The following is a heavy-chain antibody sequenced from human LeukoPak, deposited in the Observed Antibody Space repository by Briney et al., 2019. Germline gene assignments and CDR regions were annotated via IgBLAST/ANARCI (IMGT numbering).Heavy chain of an antibody. CDR2: ISGSGGST. CDR3: ARRGTSSSWAHFDY. J-gene: IGHJ4*02. D-gene: IGHD6-13*01. V-gene: IGHV3-23*01. CDR1: GFTFSSYA. Sequence: PGGSLRLSCAASGFTFSSYAMSWVRQAPGKGLEWVSVISGSGGSTHYADSMKGRFTVSRDNSKNTLYLQMNSLRAEDTAVYYCARRGTSSSWAHFDYWGQGTLVTVSS.